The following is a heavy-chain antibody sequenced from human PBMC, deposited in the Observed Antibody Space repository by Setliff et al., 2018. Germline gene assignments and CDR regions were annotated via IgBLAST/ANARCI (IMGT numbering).Heavy chain of an antibody. CDR1: GFTFSNYW. CDR2: IKQDGSGK. CDR3: ARGDYYDSSGYFTDAFDI. D-gene: IGHD3-22*01. V-gene: IGHV3-7*01. J-gene: IGHJ3*02. Sequence: PGGSLRLSCAASGFTFSNYWMSWVRQAPGKGLEWVANIKQDGSGKYYVDSVKGRFTISRNNAKNSLSLQMNSLRAEDTAVYYCARGDYYDSSGYFTDAFDIWGQGTRGTVSS.